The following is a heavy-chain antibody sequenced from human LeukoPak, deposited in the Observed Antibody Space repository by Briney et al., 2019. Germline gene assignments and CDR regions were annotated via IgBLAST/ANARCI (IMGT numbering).Heavy chain of an antibody. J-gene: IGHJ6*02. D-gene: IGHD2-2*01. CDR3: ARDRPDVYCSSTSRYPYYYYGMDV. V-gene: IGHV4-59*12. CDR1: GGSISSYY. CDR2: IYYSGST. Sequence: SETLSLTCTVSGGSISSYYWSWIRQPPGKGLEWIGYIYYSGSTNYNPSLKSRVTMSVDTSKNQFSLKLSSVTAADTAVYYCARDRPDVYCSSTSRYPYYYYGMDVWGQGTTVTVSS.